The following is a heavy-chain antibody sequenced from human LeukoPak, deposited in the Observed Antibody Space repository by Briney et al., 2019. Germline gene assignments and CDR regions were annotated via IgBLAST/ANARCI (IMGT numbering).Heavy chain of an antibody. CDR3: AKDGSIAAAGTDPSNYCYGMDV. Sequence: GGSLRLSCAASGFTFRSYGMHWVRQAPGKGLEWVAVISYDGGNKYYADSVKGRFTISRDNSKNTLYLQMNGLRAEDTAVYYCAKDGSIAAAGTDPSNYCYGMDVWGQGTTVTVSS. J-gene: IGHJ6*02. V-gene: IGHV3-30*18. D-gene: IGHD6-13*01. CDR1: GFTFRSYG. CDR2: ISYDGGNK.